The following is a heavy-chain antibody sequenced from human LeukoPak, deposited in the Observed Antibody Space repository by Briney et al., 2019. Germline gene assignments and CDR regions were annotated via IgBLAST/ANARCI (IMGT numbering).Heavy chain of an antibody. J-gene: IGHJ4*02. CDR2: IRSKASGGTT. CDR1: GFTFGGCA. CDR3: XXXXXXXSSGYYYLNLDY. D-gene: IGHD3-22*01. V-gene: IGHV3-49*04. Sequence: GGSLRLSCTISGFTFGGCAMSWVRQAPGKGLEWVGFIRSKASGGTTEYAASVKGRFTISRDDSKSIAYLQMNSLKTEDTAVYXXXXXXXXXSSGYYYLNLDYWGQGTLVAVSS.